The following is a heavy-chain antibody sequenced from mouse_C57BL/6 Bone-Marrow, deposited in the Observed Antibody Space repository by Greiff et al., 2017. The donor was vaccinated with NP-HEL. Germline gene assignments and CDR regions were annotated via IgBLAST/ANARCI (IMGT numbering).Heavy chain of an antibody. V-gene: IGHV6-6*01. CDR2: IRNKANNHAT. CDR3: TRTAGSSLYYAMDY. CDR1: GFTFSDSW. D-gene: IGHD1-1*01. Sequence: DVQLQESGGGLVQPGGSMKLSCAASGFTFSDSWMDWVRQSPEKGLEWVAEIRNKANNHATYYAESVKGRFTISRDDSKSSVYLQMNSLRAEDTGIYYCTRTAGSSLYYAMDYWGQGTSVTVSS. J-gene: IGHJ4*01.